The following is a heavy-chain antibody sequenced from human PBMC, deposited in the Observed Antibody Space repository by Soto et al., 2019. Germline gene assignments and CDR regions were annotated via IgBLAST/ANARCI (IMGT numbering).Heavy chain of an antibody. V-gene: IGHV3-30*18. Sequence: QVQLVESGGGVVQPGRSLRLSCAASGFTFSSHGIHWVRQAPGKGLEWVAIISKDGNKKHYADSVRGRFTLSRNNSNNTVFLQVDRLRVEDTGVYYCAKDVGRSAGWPAPDNIGMDVLGQGTTVTVSS. CDR2: ISKDGNKK. CDR3: AKDVGRSAGWPAPDNIGMDV. J-gene: IGHJ6*02. D-gene: IGHD2-15*01. CDR1: GFTFSSHG.